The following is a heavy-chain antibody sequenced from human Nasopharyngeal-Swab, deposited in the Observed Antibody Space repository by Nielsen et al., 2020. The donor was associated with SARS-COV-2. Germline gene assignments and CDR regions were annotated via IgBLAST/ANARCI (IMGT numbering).Heavy chain of an antibody. CDR2: ISPYNGNT. CDR1: GYTFPNYG. CDR3: ARDPSGWGAYSDY. D-gene: IGHD6-19*01. J-gene: IGHJ4*02. V-gene: IGHV1-18*01. Sequence: ASVKVSCKASGYTFPNYGIFWVRQAPGQGLECMGWISPYNGNTNYAQTVQGRVTMTTDTSTTTAYMELRSLRSDDTAMYYCARDPSGWGAYSDYWGQGTLVTVSS.